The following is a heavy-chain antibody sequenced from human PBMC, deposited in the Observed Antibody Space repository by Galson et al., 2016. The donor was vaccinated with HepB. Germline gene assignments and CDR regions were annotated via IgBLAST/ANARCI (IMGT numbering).Heavy chain of an antibody. J-gene: IGHJ4*02. CDR3: ARLGQQLARHLAY. CDR1: GDTFNTYD. V-gene: IGHV1-3*01. D-gene: IGHD1-1*01. CDR2: INAGNGNT. Sequence: SVKVSCKASGDTFNTYDINWVRQAPGQGLEWMGWINAGNGNTKSSQKFQGRVTLTTDTAATTAYLELSSLKSEDTAVYYCARLGQQLARHLAYWGQGTLVTVSS.